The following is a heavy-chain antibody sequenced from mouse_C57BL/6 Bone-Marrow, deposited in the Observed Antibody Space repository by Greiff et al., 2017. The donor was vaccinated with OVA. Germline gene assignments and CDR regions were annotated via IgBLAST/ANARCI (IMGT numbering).Heavy chain of an antibody. J-gene: IGHJ1*03. V-gene: IGHV8-9*01. D-gene: IGHD2-3*01. CDR3: ARRRRWLPSYWYFDV. CDR1: VFSLSTFGMG. Sequence: QVTLKVSGPGILQPSQPLSLTCSFSVFSLSTFGMGVSWIRQPSGKGLEWLAHIYWDEDKHYKPSLKSRLTISKDTSNNQVFLKITTVDTADTATYYSARRRRWLPSYWYFDVWGTGTTVTVSS. CDR2: IYWDEDK.